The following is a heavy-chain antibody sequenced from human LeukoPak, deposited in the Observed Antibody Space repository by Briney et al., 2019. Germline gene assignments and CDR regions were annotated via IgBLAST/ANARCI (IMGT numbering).Heavy chain of an antibody. J-gene: IGHJ4*02. D-gene: IGHD3-9*01. CDR1: GFTFDDYA. Sequence: GGSLRLSCAAPGFTFDDYAMHWVRQAPGKGLEWVSGISWNSGSIGYADSVKGRFTISRDNAKNSLYLQMNSLRAEDTALYYCAKVRYFDWLPDYWGQGTLVTVSS. V-gene: IGHV3-9*01. CDR2: ISWNSGSI. CDR3: AKVRYFDWLPDY.